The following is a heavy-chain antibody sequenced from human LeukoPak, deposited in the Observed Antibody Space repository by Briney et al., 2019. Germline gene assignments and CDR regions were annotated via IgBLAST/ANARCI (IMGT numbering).Heavy chain of an antibody. J-gene: IGHJ4*02. D-gene: IGHD1-26*01. CDR1: GSTFTNYG. Sequence: ASVKVSCKASGSTFTNYGISWVRQAPGQGLEWTGWISGDNANTNYARKVQGRVTMTTDTSTSTAYMELRSLRSDDTAIYYCARHLRVGATVLSSFNFWGQGTLVTVSS. CDR2: ISGDNANT. CDR3: ARHLRVGATVLSSFNF. V-gene: IGHV1-18*01.